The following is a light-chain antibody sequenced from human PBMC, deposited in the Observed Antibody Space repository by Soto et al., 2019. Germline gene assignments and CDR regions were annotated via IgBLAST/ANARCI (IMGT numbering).Light chain of an antibody. V-gene: IGKV3-15*01. CDR3: QQYNNWPPIT. CDR2: DAS. Sequence: VITHSPATLSVSPWYRFTLSFSSSQSVATNLAWYQQRPGQAPRLLIYDASKRAIGLPARFSGSGSGTEFTLTISSLQSEDFAVYYCQQYNNWPPITFGQGTRLEIK. CDR1: QSVATN. J-gene: IGKJ5*01.